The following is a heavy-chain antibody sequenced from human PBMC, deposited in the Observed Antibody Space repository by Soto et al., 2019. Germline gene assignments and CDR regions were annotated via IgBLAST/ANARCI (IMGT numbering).Heavy chain of an antibody. J-gene: IGHJ6*02. CDR1: GYSFTSYW. V-gene: IGHV5-51*01. CDR3: ARAMIGYCSSTSCSVAYYYYGMDV. D-gene: IGHD2-2*01. CDR2: IYPGDSDT. Sequence: GESLKISCKGSGYSFTSYWIGWVRQMPGKGLEWMGIIYPGDSDTRYSPSFQGQVTISADKSISTAYLQWSSLKASDTAVYYCARAMIGYCSSTSCSVAYYYYGMDVWGQGTTVTVSS.